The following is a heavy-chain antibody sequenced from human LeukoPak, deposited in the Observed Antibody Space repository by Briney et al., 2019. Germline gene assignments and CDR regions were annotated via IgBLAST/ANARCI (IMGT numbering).Heavy chain of an antibody. D-gene: IGHD3-22*01. CDR1: GFTFSNYA. J-gene: IGHJ3*02. V-gene: IGHV4-34*08. CDR2: INHSGST. Sequence: GSLRLSCAASGFTFSNYAMSWVRQAPGKGLEWIGEINHSGSTNYNPSLKSRVTISVDTSKNQFSLKLSSVTAADTAVYYCAKSNGYGLIDIWGQGAMVTVSS. CDR3: AKSNGYGLIDI.